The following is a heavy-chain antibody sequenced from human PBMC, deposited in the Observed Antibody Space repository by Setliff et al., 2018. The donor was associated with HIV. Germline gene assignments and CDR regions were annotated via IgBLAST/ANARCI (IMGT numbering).Heavy chain of an antibody. D-gene: IGHD2-8*01. J-gene: IGHJ5*02. V-gene: IGHV5-51*01. CDR1: GYSFTSYW. CDR2: IYPGDSNT. CDR3: AKTAYYFNNGGPKGWFDP. Sequence: PGESLKISCQGSGYSFTSYWIGWVRQMPGKGLEWMGIIYPGDSNTRYSPSFQGQVTISADKSNSTAFLQWNSLRAEDTAIYYCAKTAYYFNNGGPKGWFDPWGQGTLVTVSS.